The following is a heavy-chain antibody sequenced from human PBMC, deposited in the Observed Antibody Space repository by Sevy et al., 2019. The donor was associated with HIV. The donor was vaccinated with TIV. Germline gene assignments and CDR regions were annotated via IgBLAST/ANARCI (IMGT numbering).Heavy chain of an antibody. CDR3: AKDQGYSNYLFDY. V-gene: IGHV3-30*18. Sequence: GGSLRLSCAASGFTFSSYGMHWVRQAPGKGLEWVAVISYDGSNKYYADSVKGRFTISRDNSKNRLYLQMNSLRAEDTAVYYGAKDQGYSNYLFDYWGQGTLVTVSS. CDR1: GFTFSSYG. D-gene: IGHD4-4*01. CDR2: ISYDGSNK. J-gene: IGHJ4*02.